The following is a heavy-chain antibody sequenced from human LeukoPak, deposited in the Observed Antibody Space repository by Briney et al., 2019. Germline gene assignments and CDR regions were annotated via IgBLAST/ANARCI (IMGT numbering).Heavy chain of an antibody. V-gene: IGHV1-2*06. J-gene: IGHJ4*02. CDR1: GYTFTGYY. CDR3: ARTPGIVGIGFDY. CDR2: INPNSGGT. Sequence: ASVKVSCKASGYTFTGYYMHWVRQAPGQGLEWMGRINPNSGGTNYAQKFQGRVTMTRDTSISTAYMELSRLRSDDTAVYYCARTPGIVGIGFDYWGQGTLVTVSS. D-gene: IGHD1-26*01.